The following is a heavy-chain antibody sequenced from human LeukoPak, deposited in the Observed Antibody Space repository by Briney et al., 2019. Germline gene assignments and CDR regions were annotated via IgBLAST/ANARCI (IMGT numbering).Heavy chain of an antibody. CDR3: ARGRGYCSSTSCSPLDP. D-gene: IGHD2-2*01. CDR2: IYTSGST. Sequence: PSETLSLTCTVSGGSISSYYWSWIRQPAGKGLEWIGRIYTSGSTNYNPSLKSRVTMSVDTSKNQFSLKLSSVTAADTAVYYCARGRGYCSSTSCSPLDPWGQGTLVTVSS. CDR1: GGSISSYY. V-gene: IGHV4-4*07. J-gene: IGHJ5*02.